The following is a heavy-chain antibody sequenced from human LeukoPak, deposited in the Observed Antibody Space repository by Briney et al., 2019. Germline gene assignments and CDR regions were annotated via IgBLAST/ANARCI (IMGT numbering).Heavy chain of an antibody. D-gene: IGHD6-19*01. CDR3: ASFQMSDNGWGYYFDY. V-gene: IGHV1-69*13. CDR2: IIPIFGTA. Sequence: ASVKVSCKASGGTFSSYAISWVRQAPGQGLEWMGGIIPIFGTANYAQKFQGRVTITADESTSTAYMELSSLRSEDTAVYYCASFQMSDNGWGYYFDYGGQGTLVTVSS. J-gene: IGHJ4*02. CDR1: GGTFSSYA.